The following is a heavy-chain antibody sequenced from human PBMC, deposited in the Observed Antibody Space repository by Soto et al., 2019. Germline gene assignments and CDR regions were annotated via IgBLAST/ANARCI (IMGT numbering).Heavy chain of an antibody. CDR2: IIPIFGIA. CDR3: ALSYSSSWYGAFDI. CDR1: GGTFSSYA. J-gene: IGHJ3*02. Sequence: ASVKVSCKASGGTFSSYAISWVRQAPGPGLEWMGGIIPIFGIANYAQKFQGRVTITADKSTSTAYMELSSLRSEDTAVYYCALSYSSSWYGAFDIWGQGTMVTVSS. V-gene: IGHV1-69*10. D-gene: IGHD6-13*01.